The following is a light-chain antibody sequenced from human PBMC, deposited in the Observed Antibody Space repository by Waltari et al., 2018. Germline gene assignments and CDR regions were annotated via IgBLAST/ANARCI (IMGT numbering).Light chain of an antibody. J-gene: IGKJ3*01. CDR2: GAS. CDR1: QSVSSSY. CDR3: QQYGSSPPIT. V-gene: IGKV3-20*01. Sequence: EIVLTQSPGTLSLSPGERATLSCRASQSVSSSYLAWYQQKPGQAPRLLIYGASSKATGIPDRCRGSGSGTDVTLTISRLEPEDFAVYYCQQYGSSPPITFGPGTKVDIK.